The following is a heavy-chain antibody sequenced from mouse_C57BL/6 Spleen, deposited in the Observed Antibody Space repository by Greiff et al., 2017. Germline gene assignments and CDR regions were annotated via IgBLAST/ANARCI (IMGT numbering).Heavy chain of an antibody. J-gene: IGHJ2*01. CDR2: ISDGGSYT. Sequence: EVKLVESGGGLVKPGGSLKLSCAASGFTFSSYAMSWVRRNPEKRLEWVATISDGGSYTYYPDNVKGRFTISRDNAKNNLYLQMSHLKSADTAMYYCARDSRVNYDYWGQGTTLTVSS. V-gene: IGHV5-4*01. CDR3: ARDSRVNYDY. D-gene: IGHD2-1*01. CDR1: GFTFSSYA.